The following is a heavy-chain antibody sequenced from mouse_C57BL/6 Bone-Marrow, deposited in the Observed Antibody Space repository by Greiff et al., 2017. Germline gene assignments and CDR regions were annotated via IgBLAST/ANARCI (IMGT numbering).Heavy chain of an antibody. V-gene: IGHV3-6*01. J-gene: IGHJ3*01. CDR3: ARGFDYGRPWFAY. CDR1: GYSITSGYY. D-gene: IGHD1-1*01. CDR2: ISYDGSN. Sequence: DVQLVESGPGLVKPSQSLSLTCSVTGYSITSGYYWNWIRQFPGNKLEWMGYISYDGSNNYNPSLKNRISITRDTSKNQFFLKLNSVTTEDTATYYCARGFDYGRPWFAYWGQGTLVTVSA.